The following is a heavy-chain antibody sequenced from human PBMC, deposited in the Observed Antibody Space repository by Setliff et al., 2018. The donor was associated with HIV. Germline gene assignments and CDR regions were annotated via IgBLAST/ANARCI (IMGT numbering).Heavy chain of an antibody. CDR2: INAGTGNT. J-gene: IGHJ4*02. D-gene: IGHD4-17*01. CDR1: GYTFTSYA. Sequence: ASVKVSCKASGYTFTSYAMHWVRQAPGRRLEWMGWINAGTGNTKYSQNFQGRVTFSRDTSASTAYMELSSLRSEDTAVYYCARTVNDYGDYYFDYWGQGTLVTVPQ. V-gene: IGHV1-3*01. CDR3: ARTVNDYGDYYFDY.